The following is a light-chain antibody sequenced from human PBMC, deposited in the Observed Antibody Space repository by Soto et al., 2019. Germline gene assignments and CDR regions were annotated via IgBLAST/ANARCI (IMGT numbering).Light chain of an antibody. CDR3: QQRSTWPRT. CDR2: DAG. CDR1: QSVATY. Sequence: EIVLTQSPATLSLSPGERVTLSCRASQSVATYLAWYQQRPGQAPRLLISDAGSRATGIPARFSGSGSGTDFPLTISSLEPEDFAVYYCQQRSTWPRTFGQGTKVEIK. V-gene: IGKV3-11*01. J-gene: IGKJ1*01.